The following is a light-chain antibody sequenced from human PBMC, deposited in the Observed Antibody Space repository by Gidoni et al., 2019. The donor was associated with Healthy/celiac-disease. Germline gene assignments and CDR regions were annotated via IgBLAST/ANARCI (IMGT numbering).Light chain of an antibody. CDR1: GTIDYK. V-gene: IGKV3-15*01. CDR3: QQYSNWPPFT. CDR2: GAS. Sequence: ETVLTQSPVTLSVSSGERAALSCRASGTIDYKLAWYQQKPGQAPRLLIYGASIRATGVPDRFRGSGSGTEFTLTISSLQSEDFAFYYCQQYSNWPPFTFGGGTKVEMK. J-gene: IGKJ4*01.